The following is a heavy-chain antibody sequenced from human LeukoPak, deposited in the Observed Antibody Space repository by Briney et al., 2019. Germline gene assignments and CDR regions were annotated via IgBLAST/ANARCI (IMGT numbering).Heavy chain of an antibody. Sequence: ASVKVSCKASGYTFTDYHIHWVRQAPGQGLEWMGWINPKNGITDYAQKFQGRVTMTRGTSINTAYIQMNRLTSDDTAMYYCARGPIIYYDSSGYDYWGQGTLVTVSS. CDR1: GYTFTDYH. CDR3: ARGPIIYYDSSGYDY. CDR2: INPKNGIT. V-gene: IGHV1-2*02. D-gene: IGHD3-22*01. J-gene: IGHJ4*02.